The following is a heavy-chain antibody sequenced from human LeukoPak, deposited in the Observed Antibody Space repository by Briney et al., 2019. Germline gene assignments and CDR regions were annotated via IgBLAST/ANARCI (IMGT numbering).Heavy chain of an antibody. V-gene: IGHV2-5*02. D-gene: IGHD3-22*01. CDR1: GFSLTTNGVG. CDR2: IYWDDEK. Sequence: SGPTLVKPTQTLTLTCTFSGFSLTTNGVGVGWTRQPPGKALEGLALIYWDDEKRYSPSLRTRLTITNDTSKSQVVLTLTNMDPVDTATYYCAHLYFYNSGGYSRAFDYWGQGTLVTVSS. CDR3: AHLYFYNSGGYSRAFDY. J-gene: IGHJ4*02.